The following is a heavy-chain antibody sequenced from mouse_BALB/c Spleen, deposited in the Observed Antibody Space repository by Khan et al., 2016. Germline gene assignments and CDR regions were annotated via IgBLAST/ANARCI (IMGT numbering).Heavy chain of an antibody. Sequence: QVQLQQSGAELAKPGASVQMSCKASGYPFTSYWMHWVKQRPGQGLEWIGYINPSTGYTEYNQKFKDKATLTADKSSSTAYMQLSSLTSDDSAVYYCARWAYYGNYLFDYWGQGTLVTVSA. V-gene: IGHV1-7*01. CDR3: ARWAYYGNYLFDY. J-gene: IGHJ3*01. CDR2: INPSTGYT. CDR1: GYPFTSYW. D-gene: IGHD2-1*01.